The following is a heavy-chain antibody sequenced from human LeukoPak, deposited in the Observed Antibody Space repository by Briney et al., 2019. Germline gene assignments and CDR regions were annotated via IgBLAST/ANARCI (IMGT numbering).Heavy chain of an antibody. V-gene: IGHV3-11*01. J-gene: IGHJ4*02. CDR1: YY. D-gene: IGHD2-21*02. Sequence: YYXXWVRQXXGXGLEWVXXXSRSGSTIYYADSVKGRFTISRDNAKNSLYLQMNSLRAEDTAVYYCARGYCGGDCYSPFDYWGQGTLVTVSS. CDR3: ARGYCGGDCYSPFDY. CDR2: XSRSGSTI.